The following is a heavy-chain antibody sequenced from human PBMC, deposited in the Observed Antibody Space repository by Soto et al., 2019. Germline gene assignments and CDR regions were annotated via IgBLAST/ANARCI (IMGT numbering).Heavy chain of an antibody. CDR1: GYTFTSYG. CDR2: ISAYNGNT. CDR3: ARDEDCSSTSCYGRYYYYGMDV. D-gene: IGHD2-2*01. J-gene: IGHJ6*02. V-gene: IGHV1-18*01. Sequence: ASVKVSCKASGYTFTSYGISWVRQAPGQGLEWMGWISAYNGNTNYAQKLQGRVTMTTDTSTSTAYMELRSLRSDDTAVYYCARDEDCSSTSCYGRYYYYGMDVWGQ.